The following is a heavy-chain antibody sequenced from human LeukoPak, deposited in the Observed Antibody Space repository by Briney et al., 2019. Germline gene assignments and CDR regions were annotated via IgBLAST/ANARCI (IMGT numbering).Heavy chain of an antibody. Sequence: GASVKVSCKASGGTFSSYAISWVRQAPGQGLEWMGGIIPIFGTANYAQKFQGRVTITADGSTSTAYMELSSLRSEDTAVYYCARQMGQQPSYYYYYMDVWGKGTTVTVSS. V-gene: IGHV1-69*13. CDR1: GGTFSSYA. CDR3: ARQMGQQPSYYYYYMDV. J-gene: IGHJ6*03. D-gene: IGHD6-13*01. CDR2: IIPIFGTA.